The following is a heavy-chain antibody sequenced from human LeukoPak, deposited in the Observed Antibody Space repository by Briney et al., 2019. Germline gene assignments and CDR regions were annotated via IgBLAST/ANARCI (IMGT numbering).Heavy chain of an antibody. V-gene: IGHV3-30-3*01. J-gene: IGHJ4*02. Sequence: GGSLRLSCAASGFAFSSYAMHWVRQAPGRGLEWVAVISYDGSNKYYADSVKCRFTISRDNSKNTLYLQMNSLRAEDTAVYYCARDSDDYYDSSGYGDYWGQGTLVTVSS. D-gene: IGHD3-22*01. CDR3: ARDSDDYYDSSGYGDY. CDR2: ISYDGSNK. CDR1: GFAFSSYA.